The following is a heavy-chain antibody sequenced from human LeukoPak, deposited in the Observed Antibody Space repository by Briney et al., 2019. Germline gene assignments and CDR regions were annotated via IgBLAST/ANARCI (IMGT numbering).Heavy chain of an antibody. D-gene: IGHD2-2*01. CDR3: ARQYCSSTSCYEFYYYYYYMDV. J-gene: IGHJ6*03. CDR1: GGSISSSSYY. CDR2: IYYSGST. Sequence: SETLSLTCTVSGGSISSSSYYWGWIRQPPGKGLEGIGSIYYSGSTYYNPSLKSRVTIAVDTSKNQFSLKMSSVSAADTAVYYCARQYCSSTSCYEFYYYYYYMDVWGKGTTVTISS. V-gene: IGHV4-39*01.